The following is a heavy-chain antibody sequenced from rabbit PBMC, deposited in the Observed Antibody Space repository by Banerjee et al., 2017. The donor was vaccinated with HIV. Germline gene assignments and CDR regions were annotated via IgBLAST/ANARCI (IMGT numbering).Heavy chain of an antibody. CDR1: GFDFSSNV. J-gene: IGHJ4*01. Sequence: QEQLEESGGDLVKPEGSLTLTCKASGFDFSSNVMCWVRQAPGKGPEWIACINSNTGNTVYASWAKGPFTISKTSSTTVTLQMTSLTAADTATYFCARDLAGVIGWNFNLWGPGTLVTVS. CDR3: ARDLAGVIGWNFNL. V-gene: IGHV1S45*01. CDR2: INSNTGNT. D-gene: IGHD4-1*01.